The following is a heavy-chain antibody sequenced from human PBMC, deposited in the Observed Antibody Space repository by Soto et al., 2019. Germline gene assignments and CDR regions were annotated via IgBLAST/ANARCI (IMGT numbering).Heavy chain of an antibody. CDR3: ARLSYNWNDYFYHGMDF. D-gene: IGHD1-20*01. J-gene: IGHJ6*02. V-gene: IGHV5-51*01. CDR2: VYPDDSNT. Sequence: GESLTTSCKGSAYSFANQWIVWVLQLPGRRLEYMGIVYPDDSNTRYSPSFQGQVTISADRAISTAYLHWRSLKASDTAIYYCARLSYNWNDYFYHGMDFWGQGTTVTVSS. CDR1: AYSFANQW.